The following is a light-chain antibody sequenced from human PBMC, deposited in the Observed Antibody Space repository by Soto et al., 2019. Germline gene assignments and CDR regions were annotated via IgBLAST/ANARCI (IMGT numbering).Light chain of an antibody. CDR1: QSVSNSY. Sequence: EIVLTQSPGTLSLSPGERATLYCRASQSVSNSYLAWYQQRPGQAPRLLIYDASNRATGIPARFSGSGSGTDFTLTISSLEPEDFAVYYCQQRTHSPLTFGGGTKVDIK. CDR2: DAS. V-gene: IGKV3D-20*02. CDR3: QQRTHSPLT. J-gene: IGKJ4*01.